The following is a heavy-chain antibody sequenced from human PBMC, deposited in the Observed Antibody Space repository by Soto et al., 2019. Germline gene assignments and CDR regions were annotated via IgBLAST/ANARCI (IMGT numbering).Heavy chain of an antibody. D-gene: IGHD4-4*01. CDR2: IDPSQSYT. V-gene: IGHV5-10-1*01. CDR1: GYSLTTHW. J-gene: IGHJ6*02. Sequence: GESLKISCEGSGYSLTTHWFNWVRHMPGKGLEWMGRIDPSQSYTYNSPSFQGHVTISTDNSISTAYLQWSSLKASDTAMYYCARDDYTNYYYGMDVWGQGTTVTVSS. CDR3: ARDDYTNYYYGMDV.